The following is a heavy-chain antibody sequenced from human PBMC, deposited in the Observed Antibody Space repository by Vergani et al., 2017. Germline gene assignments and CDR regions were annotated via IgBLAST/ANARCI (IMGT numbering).Heavy chain of an antibody. CDR2: ISYDGSNK. D-gene: IGHD4-17*01. J-gene: IGHJ6*02. CDR3: AKVGVDYGDYGAYYYYYGMDV. Sequence: QVQLVESGGGVVQPGRSLRLSCAASGFTFSSYGMHWVRQAPGKGLEWVAVISYDGSNKYYADSVKGRFTISRDNSKNTLYLQMKSLRAEDTAVYYCAKVGVDYGDYGAYYYYYGMDVWGQGTTVTVSS. CDR1: GFTFSSYG. V-gene: IGHV3-30*18.